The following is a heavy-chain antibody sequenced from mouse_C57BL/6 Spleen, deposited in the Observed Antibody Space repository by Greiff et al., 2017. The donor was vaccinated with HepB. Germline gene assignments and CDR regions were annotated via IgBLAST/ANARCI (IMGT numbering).Heavy chain of an antibody. D-gene: IGHD2-4*01. Sequence: EVQLVESGGGLVKPGGSLKLSCAASGFTFSSYAMSWVRQTPEKRLEWVATISDGGSYTYYPDNVKGRFTISRDNAKNNLYLQMSHLKSEDTAMYYCARGGPYDYPYYFDYWGQGTTLTVSS. CDR2: ISDGGSYT. CDR1: GFTFSSYA. J-gene: IGHJ2*01. CDR3: ARGGPYDYPYYFDY. V-gene: IGHV5-4*01.